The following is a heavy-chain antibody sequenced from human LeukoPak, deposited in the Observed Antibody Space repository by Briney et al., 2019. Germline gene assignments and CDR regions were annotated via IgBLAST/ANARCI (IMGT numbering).Heavy chain of an antibody. D-gene: IGHD3-10*01. Sequence: ASVKVSCKASGGTFSSYAISWVRQAPGQGLEWMGRIIPILGIANYAQKFQGRVTITADKSTSTAYMELSSLRSEDTAVYYCARGSNSGSSNLFDYWGQGTLVTVSS. V-gene: IGHV1-69*04. J-gene: IGHJ4*02. CDR3: ARGSNSGSSNLFDY. CDR2: IIPILGIA. CDR1: GGTFSSYA.